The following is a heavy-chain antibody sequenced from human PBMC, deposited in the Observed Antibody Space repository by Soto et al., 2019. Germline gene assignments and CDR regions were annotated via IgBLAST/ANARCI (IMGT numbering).Heavy chain of an antibody. CDR2: INPNSGAT. J-gene: IGHJ6*02. Sequence: GASVKVSCKASGYTFTGYYMHWVRQAPGQGVEWMGWINPNSGATRYAQKFQGWVTMTRDTSISTAYMELSRLRSDDTAVYYCARPREIVVVPAARANYYYGLDVWGQGTTVTVSS. CDR1: GYTFTGYY. V-gene: IGHV1-2*04. D-gene: IGHD2-2*01. CDR3: ARPREIVVVPAARANYYYGLDV.